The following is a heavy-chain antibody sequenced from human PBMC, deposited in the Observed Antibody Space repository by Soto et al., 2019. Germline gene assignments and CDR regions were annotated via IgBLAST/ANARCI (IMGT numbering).Heavy chain of an antibody. CDR1: GFTFSSYG. D-gene: IGHD1-1*01. CDR2: IWYDGSNK. CDR3: ARDGARYTFRHLDY. V-gene: IGHV3-33*01. Sequence: GGSLRLSCAASGFTFSSYGMHWVRQAPGKGLEWVAVIWYDGSNKYYADSVKGRFTIPRDNSKNTLYLQMNSLRAEDTAVHYCARDGARYTFRHLDYWGQGTLVTVSS. J-gene: IGHJ4*02.